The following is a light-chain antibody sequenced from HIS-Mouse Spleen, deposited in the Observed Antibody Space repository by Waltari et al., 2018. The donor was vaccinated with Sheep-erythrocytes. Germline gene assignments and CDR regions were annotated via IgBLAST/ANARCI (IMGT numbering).Light chain of an antibody. V-gene: IGLV2-23*01. Sequence: QSALTQPASVSGSPGQSITISCTGTSRDVGSYNLVSWYQQHPGKAPKPRLYKGSKRPSGVSNRVSGSKSGNTASLTISGLQAEDEADYYCCSYAGSSTPWVFGGGTKLTVL. CDR2: KGS. J-gene: IGLJ3*02. CDR1: SRDVGSYNL. CDR3: CSYAGSSTPWV.